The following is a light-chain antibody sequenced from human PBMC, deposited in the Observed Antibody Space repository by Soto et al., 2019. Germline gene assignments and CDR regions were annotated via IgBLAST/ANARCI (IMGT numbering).Light chain of an antibody. V-gene: IGLV1-51*01. CDR3: GTWDSSLSAAYV. Sequence: QSVLTQPPSVSAAPGQKVTISCSGSSSNFWSNYVSWYQQLPGTAPQLLIFDNNKRPSGIPDRFSGSKSGTSATLGITGLQTGDEADYYCGTWDSSLSAAYVFATGTKLTVL. CDR2: DNN. J-gene: IGLJ1*01. CDR1: SSNFWSNY.